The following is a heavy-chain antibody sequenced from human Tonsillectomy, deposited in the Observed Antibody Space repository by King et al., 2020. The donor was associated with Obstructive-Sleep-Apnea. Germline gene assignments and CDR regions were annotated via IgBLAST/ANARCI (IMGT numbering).Heavy chain of an antibody. D-gene: IGHD6-19*01. Sequence: QLQESGPGLVRPSGTLSLTCAVSGGSISSSHWWRWVRPPPGEGLDWIGDIYSGRTNYNPSLRTRVTISADMSKNQIFLKLTSVTAADTAVYYCAREAISGWYSFDYWGQGALVTVSS. CDR1: GGSISSSHW. CDR3: AREAISGWYSFDY. CDR2: IYSGRT. J-gene: IGHJ4*02. V-gene: IGHV4-4*02.